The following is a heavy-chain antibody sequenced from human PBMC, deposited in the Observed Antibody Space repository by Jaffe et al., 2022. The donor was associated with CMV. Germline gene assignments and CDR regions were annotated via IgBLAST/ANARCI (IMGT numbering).Heavy chain of an antibody. V-gene: IGHV3-21*01. CDR1: GFTFSSYS. CDR3: ARDRTVVTPAFDY. Sequence: EVQLVESGGGLVKPGGSLRLSCAASGFTFSSYSMNWVRQAPGKGLEWVSSISSSSSYIYYADSVKGRFTISRDNAKNSLYLQMNSLRAEDTAVYYCARDRTVVTPAFDYWGQGTLVTVSS. CDR2: ISSSSSYI. D-gene: IGHD2-21*02. J-gene: IGHJ4*02.